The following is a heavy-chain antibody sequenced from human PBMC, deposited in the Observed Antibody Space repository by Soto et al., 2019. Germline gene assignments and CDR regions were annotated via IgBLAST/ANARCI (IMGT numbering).Heavy chain of an antibody. CDR1: GGSISSYY. CDR2: IYYSGST. V-gene: IGHV4-59*01. D-gene: IGHD6-19*01. Sequence: PSETLSLTCTVSGGSISSYYWSWIRQPPGKGLEWIGYIYYSGSTNYNPSLKSRVTISVDTSKNQFSLKLSSVTAADPAVYYCASLSVAGTNSNYFDYWGQGTLVTVSS. CDR3: ASLSVAGTNSNYFDY. J-gene: IGHJ4*02.